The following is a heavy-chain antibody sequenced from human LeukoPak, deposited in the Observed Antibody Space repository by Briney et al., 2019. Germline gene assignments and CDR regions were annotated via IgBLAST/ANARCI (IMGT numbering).Heavy chain of an antibody. CDR1: GYTFTSYG. Sequence: ASVKVSCKASGYTFTSYGISWVRQAPGQGLEWMGWISAYNGNTNYAQKLQGRVTMTTDTSTSTAYMELRSLRSDDTAVYYCVRDRAGPYYMDVWGTGTTVTVSS. CDR2: ISAYNGNT. V-gene: IGHV1-18*01. CDR3: VRDRAGPYYMDV. J-gene: IGHJ6*03.